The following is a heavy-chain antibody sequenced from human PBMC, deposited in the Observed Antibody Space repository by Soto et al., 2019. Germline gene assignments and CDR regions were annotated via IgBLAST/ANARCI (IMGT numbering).Heavy chain of an antibody. V-gene: IGHV4-39*01. CDR3: ARHIANWALAY. CDR1: GGSISSSSSY. Sequence: PSETLSLTCTVSGGSISSSSSYWGWIRQPPGKGLEWIGSIYSGGTTYYNPSLKSRLTISVDTSKNQFSLKLSSVTAADTAMYYCARHIANWALAYWGQGTLVTVSS. J-gene: IGHJ4*02. CDR2: IYSGGTT. D-gene: IGHD7-27*01.